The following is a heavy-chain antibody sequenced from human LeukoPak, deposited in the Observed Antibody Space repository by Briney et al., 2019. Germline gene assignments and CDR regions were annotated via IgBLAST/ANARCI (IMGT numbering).Heavy chain of an antibody. V-gene: IGHV1-69*13. Sequence: ASVKVSCKASGYTLTDYYMHWVRQAPGQGLEWMGGIIPIFGTANYAQKFQGRVTITADESTSTAYMEPSSLRSEDTAVYYCAREVVVAEGNWFDPWGQGTLVTVSS. CDR3: AREVVVAEGNWFDP. J-gene: IGHJ5*02. CDR2: IIPIFGTA. D-gene: IGHD6-19*01. CDR1: GYTLTDYY.